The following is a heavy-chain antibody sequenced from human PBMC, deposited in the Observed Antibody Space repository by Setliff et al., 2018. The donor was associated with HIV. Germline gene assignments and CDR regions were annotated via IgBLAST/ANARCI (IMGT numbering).Heavy chain of an antibody. CDR3: ARVPLYCSGGKCFSISAFHI. Sequence: SETLSLTCTVSGDPINSHYWSWIRQPPGEGLEWIGHIYTSGSATFNPSLKSRVTISLDTSKNQFSLKLSSVTAADTAVYYCARVPLYCSGGKCFSISAFHIWGQGTTVTVSS. J-gene: IGHJ3*02. CDR2: IYTSGSA. V-gene: IGHV4-4*08. CDR1: GDPINSHY. D-gene: IGHD2-15*01.